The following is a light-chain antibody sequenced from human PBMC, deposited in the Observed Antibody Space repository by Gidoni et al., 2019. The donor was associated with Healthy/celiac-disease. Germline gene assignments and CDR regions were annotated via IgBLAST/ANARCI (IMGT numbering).Light chain of an antibody. V-gene: IGLV3-19*01. CDR3: NSRDSSGNHPNWV. CDR2: GKN. Sequence: SSELTQDPAVPVALGQTVRITCQGDSLRSYYASWYQLKPGQAPVLVIYGKNNRPSGIPDRFSGSSSGNTASLTITGAQAEDEADYYCNSRDSSGNHPNWVFGGGTKLTVL. CDR1: SLRSYY. J-gene: IGLJ3*02.